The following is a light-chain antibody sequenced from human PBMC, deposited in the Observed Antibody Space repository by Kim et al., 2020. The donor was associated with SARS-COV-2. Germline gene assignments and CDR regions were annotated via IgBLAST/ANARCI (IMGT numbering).Light chain of an antibody. CDR3: RSYTSNRTSWV. CDR2: DVS. Sequence: QSALTQPASVSGSPGQSITISCTGTSSDVGGYNYVSWYQQHPGKAPKLMIYDVSKRPSGVSNRFSGSKSGNTASLTISGHQAEDEADYYCRSYTSNRTSWVFGGGTQLAVL. V-gene: IGLV2-14*01. J-gene: IGLJ3*02. CDR1: SSDVGGYNY.